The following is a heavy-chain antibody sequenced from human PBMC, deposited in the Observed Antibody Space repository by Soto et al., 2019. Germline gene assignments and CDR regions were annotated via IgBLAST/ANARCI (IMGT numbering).Heavy chain of an antibody. CDR1: GYTFTSYG. D-gene: IGHD3-22*01. Sequence: ASVKVSCKASGYTFTSYGISWVRQAPGQGLEWMGWISAYNGNTNYAQKLQGRVTMTTDTSTSTAYMELRSLRSDDTAVYYCAREYYYDSSGYDHWYFDLWGRGTLVTVSS. J-gene: IGHJ2*01. CDR3: AREYYYDSSGYDHWYFDL. V-gene: IGHV1-18*01. CDR2: ISAYNGNT.